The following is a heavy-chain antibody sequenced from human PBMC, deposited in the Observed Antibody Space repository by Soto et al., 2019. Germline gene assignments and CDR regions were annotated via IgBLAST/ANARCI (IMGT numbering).Heavy chain of an antibody. D-gene: IGHD6-13*01. Sequence: QVQLVESGGGVVQPGRSLRLSCAASGFTFSSYGMHWVRQAPGKGLEWVAVISYDGSNKYYADSVKGRFTISRDNSKNTLYLQMNSLRAEDTAVYYCATFIAASGITMRVHFDDWGQGTMVTVSS. CDR3: ATFIAASGITMRVHFDD. V-gene: IGHV3-30*03. J-gene: IGHJ4*02. CDR1: GFTFSSYG. CDR2: ISYDGSNK.